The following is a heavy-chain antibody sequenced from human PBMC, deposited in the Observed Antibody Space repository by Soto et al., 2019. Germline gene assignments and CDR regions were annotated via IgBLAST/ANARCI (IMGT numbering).Heavy chain of an antibody. D-gene: IGHD3-16*02. Sequence: QVHLEESGGGVVQPGRSLRLSCAASEFTFSRHTMHWVRQAPGKGLEWVASISYDGSDTYYADSMKGGFTISRDNSKNTLSVEMDSLRAEDTAVYYCARDRLRLGELSLLGYFDYWGQGTLVTVSS. CDR1: EFTFSRHT. J-gene: IGHJ4*02. V-gene: IGHV3-30*04. CDR2: ISYDGSDT. CDR3: ARDRLRLGELSLLGYFDY.